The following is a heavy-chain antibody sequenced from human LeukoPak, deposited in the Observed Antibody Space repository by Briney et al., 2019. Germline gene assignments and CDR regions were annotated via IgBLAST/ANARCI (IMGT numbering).Heavy chain of an antibody. CDR3: AKDGVGTTSLYFFDY. D-gene: IGHD1-26*01. V-gene: IGHV3-23*01. CDR2: ISGGGDST. J-gene: IGHJ4*02. CDR1: GFTFSSYG. Sequence: GGSLRLSCAASGFTFSSYGMTWVRQAPGKGLECVSGISGGGDSTDYADSVKGRFTISRDNPKNTLYLQMNSLRAEDTAIYYCAKDGVGTTSLYFFDYWGQGALVTVSS.